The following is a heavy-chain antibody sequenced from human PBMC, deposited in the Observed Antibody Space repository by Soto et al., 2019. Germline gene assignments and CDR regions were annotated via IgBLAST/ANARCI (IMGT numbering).Heavy chain of an antibody. CDR2: IDPSDSYT. CDR3: ASSPRGYCSSTSCRELGNYYGMDV. J-gene: IGHJ6*02. D-gene: IGHD2-2*01. V-gene: IGHV5-10-1*01. CDR1: GYSFTSYW. Sequence: GESLKISCQGSGYSFTSYWIAWVRQMPGKGLEWMGRIDPSDSYTNYSPSFQGHVTISADKSISTAYLQWSSLKASDTAMYYCASSPRGYCSSTSCRELGNYYGMDVWGQGTTVTVSS.